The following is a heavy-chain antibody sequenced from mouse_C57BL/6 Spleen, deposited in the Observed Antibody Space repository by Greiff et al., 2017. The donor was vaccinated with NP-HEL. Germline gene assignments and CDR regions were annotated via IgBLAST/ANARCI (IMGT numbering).Heavy chain of an antibody. V-gene: IGHV1-80*01. CDR1: GYAFSSYW. CDR3: ARERYYDSYYYAMDY. CDR2: IYPGDGDT. Sequence: QVQLQQSGAELVKPGASVKISCKASGYAFSSYWINWVKQRPGKGLEWIGQIYPGDGDTNYNGKFKGKATLTADKSSSTAYMQLSSLTSEDSAVYFCARERYYDSYYYAMDYWGQGTSVTVSS. D-gene: IGHD2-4*01. J-gene: IGHJ4*01.